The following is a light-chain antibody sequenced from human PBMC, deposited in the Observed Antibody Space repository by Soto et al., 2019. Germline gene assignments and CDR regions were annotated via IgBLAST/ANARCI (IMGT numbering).Light chain of an antibody. CDR1: SSDVGGHNS. J-gene: IGLJ1*01. CDR2: DVS. V-gene: IGLV2-14*01. CDR3: SSYTSSSTLV. Sequence: QSALTQPASVSGSPEQSITISCTGTSSDVGGHNSVAWYQHNPGKAPKLMIYDVSNRPSGVSSRFSGSKSGNTASLSISGLQAEDEADYYCSSYTSSSTLVFGTGTKLTVL.